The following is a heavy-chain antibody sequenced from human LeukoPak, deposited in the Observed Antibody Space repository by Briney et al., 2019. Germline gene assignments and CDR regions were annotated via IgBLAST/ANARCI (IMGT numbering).Heavy chain of an antibody. V-gene: IGHV3-23*01. CDR2: ISTSGGTT. J-gene: IGHJ4*02. Sequence: GGSLRLSCAASGFTFSNYAMSWVRQAPGKGLEWVSTISTSGGTTYYADSVKGRFTISRDNSKNTVYLQMNSLRAEDTAIYYCAERDMGYWGQGTLVTVSS. CDR3: AERDMGY. CDR1: GFTFSNYA.